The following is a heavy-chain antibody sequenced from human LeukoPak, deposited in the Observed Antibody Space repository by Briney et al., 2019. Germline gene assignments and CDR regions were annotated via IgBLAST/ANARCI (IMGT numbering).Heavy chain of an antibody. D-gene: IGHD3-10*01. V-gene: IGHV4-59*11. J-gene: IGHJ4*02. CDR2: IYYSGST. CDR3: ALLLGVSGSVDY. Sequence: SETLSLTCTVSGGSISSHYWSWIRQPPGKGLEWIGYIYYSGSTSYNLSLKSRVTISVDTSKNQFSLKLSSVTAADTAVYYCALLLGVSGSVDYWGQGTLVTVSS. CDR1: GGSISSHY.